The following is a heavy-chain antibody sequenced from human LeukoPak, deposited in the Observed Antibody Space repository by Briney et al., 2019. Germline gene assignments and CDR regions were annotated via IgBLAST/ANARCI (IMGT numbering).Heavy chain of an antibody. CDR1: GFPFSSYN. CDR3: ARTIYYDTAIDY. Sequence: GGSLRLSCVASGFPFSSYNMHWVRQAPGEGLEWVASIRYSSGHMYYADSVKGRFTISRDNSKNTLYLQMNSLRAEDTAVYYCARTIYYDTAIDYWGQGTLVTVSS. D-gene: IGHD3-22*01. V-gene: IGHV3-21*04. J-gene: IGHJ4*02. CDR2: IRYSSGHM.